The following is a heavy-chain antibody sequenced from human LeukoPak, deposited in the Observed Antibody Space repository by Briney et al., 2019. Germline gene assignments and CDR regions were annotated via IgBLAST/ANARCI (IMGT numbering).Heavy chain of an antibody. CDR3: ARGEYQLPQGN. CDR1: GFTVSSNY. V-gene: IGHV3-66*02. Sequence: GGSLRLSCAASGFTVSSNYMSWVRQAPGKGLEWVSVIYSGGSKYYADSVKGRFTISRDNSKNTLYLQMNSLRAEDTAVYYCARGEYQLPQGNWGQGTLVTVSS. J-gene: IGHJ4*02. CDR2: IYSGGSK. D-gene: IGHD2-2*01.